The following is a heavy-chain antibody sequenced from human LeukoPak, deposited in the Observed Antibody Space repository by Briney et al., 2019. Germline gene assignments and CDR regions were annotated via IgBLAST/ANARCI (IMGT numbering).Heavy chain of an antibody. D-gene: IGHD3-16*01. J-gene: IGHJ4*02. Sequence: SETLSLTCTVSDDSISDYYRGWIRQPPGKGLEWIGYFYNSGRFTYNPSLRSRVTISADTSKNHFSRKLNSVTTADTAVYYCTRGAGWLIDYWGQGILVTVSS. V-gene: IGHV4-59*01. CDR1: DDSISDYY. CDR3: TRGAGWLIDY. CDR2: FYNSGRF.